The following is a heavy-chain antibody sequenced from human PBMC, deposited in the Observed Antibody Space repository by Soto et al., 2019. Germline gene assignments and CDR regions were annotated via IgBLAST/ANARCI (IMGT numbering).Heavy chain of an antibody. V-gene: IGHV4-59*01. D-gene: IGHD4-17*01. CDR3: ARRNGNYGNY. J-gene: IGHJ4*02. CDR2: IYYSGST. Sequence: PSETLSLTCTVSGDSISSYYWSWIRQPPGKGLEWIGYIYYSGSTNYNPSLKSRVTISVDTSKSQFSLKLSSVTAADTAVYYWARRNGNYGNYWSQETLVTVSS. CDR1: GDSISSYY.